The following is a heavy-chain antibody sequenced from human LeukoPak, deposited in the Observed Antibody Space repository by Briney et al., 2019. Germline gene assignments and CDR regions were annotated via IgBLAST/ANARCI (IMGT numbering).Heavy chain of an antibody. V-gene: IGHV3-30*04. J-gene: IGHJ4*02. CDR2: ISFDGGNK. CDR3: ARDANHFDY. CDR1: GLTFSTYT. Sequence: GSLRLSCAASGLTFSTYTMYWVRQAPGKGLEWVAVISFDGGNKYYADSVKGRFTLSRDNSENTLYLQMNSLTAEDTAVYYCARDANHFDYWGQGTLVTVSS.